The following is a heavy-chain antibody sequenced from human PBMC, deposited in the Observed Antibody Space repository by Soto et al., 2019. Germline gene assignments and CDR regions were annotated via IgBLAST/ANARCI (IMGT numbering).Heavy chain of an antibody. J-gene: IGHJ4*02. V-gene: IGHV4-34*01. CDR1: GGSFSGYY. CDR2: INHSAIT. CDR3: AIRTRMWLPGGGY. Sequence: QVQLEQWGAGLLKPSETLSLTCAVYGGSFSGYYWSWIRQPPGKGLEWLGEINHSAITDYNPSLKSRVIISIDTSKNKFSQKLDSVHAADTAVYYCAIRTRMWLPGGGYWGQGNLVTVSS. D-gene: IGHD6-19*01.